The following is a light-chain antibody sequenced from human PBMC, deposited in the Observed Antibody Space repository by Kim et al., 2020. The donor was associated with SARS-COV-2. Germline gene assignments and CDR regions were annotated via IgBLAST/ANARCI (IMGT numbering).Light chain of an antibody. J-gene: IGKJ2*01. CDR2: GAS. V-gene: IGKV3-15*01. Sequence: SVSPGETATPSCRASQEISNNLAWYQQKPGQAPRLLIYGASTRAADIPARFSGGGSETEFTFTISSLQSEDFAVYYCQQFHNWPYTFGQGTKLEI. CDR3: QQFHNWPYT. CDR1: QEISNN.